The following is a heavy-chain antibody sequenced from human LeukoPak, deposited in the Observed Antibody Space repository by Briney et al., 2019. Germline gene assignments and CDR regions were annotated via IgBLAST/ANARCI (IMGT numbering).Heavy chain of an antibody. Sequence: SETLSLTCTVSGGTISSYYWIWIRQPAGKGLEWIGRIYTGESTNYNPSLKNRVTMSVDTSKNQFSLKLSSVTAADTAVYYCARANRGTVFDYWGPGTLVTVSS. D-gene: IGHD7-27*01. V-gene: IGHV4-4*07. J-gene: IGHJ4*02. CDR1: GGTISSYY. CDR2: IYTGEST. CDR3: ARANRGTVFDY.